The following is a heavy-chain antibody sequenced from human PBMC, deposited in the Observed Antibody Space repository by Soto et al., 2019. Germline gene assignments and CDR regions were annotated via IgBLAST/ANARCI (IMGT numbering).Heavy chain of an antibody. Sequence: QVQLVESGGGVVQPGRSLRLSCAASGFTFSSCAMHWVRQAPGKGLEWVALISYDGSNKYYADSVKGRFTISRDNSKNTVYLKMNSLRAEDTAVYYCARDKRDLRFVEWSYYFDYWGQGTLVTVSS. D-gene: IGHD3-3*01. CDR2: ISYDGSNK. J-gene: IGHJ4*02. CDR1: GFTFSSCA. CDR3: ARDKRDLRFVEWSYYFDY. V-gene: IGHV3-30-3*01.